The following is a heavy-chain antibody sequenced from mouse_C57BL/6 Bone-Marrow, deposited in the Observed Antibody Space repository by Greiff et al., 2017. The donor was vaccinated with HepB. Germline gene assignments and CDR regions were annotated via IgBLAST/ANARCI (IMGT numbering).Heavy chain of an antibody. J-gene: IGHJ3*01. Sequence: DVMLVESGGGLVQPGGSLSLSCAASGFTFTDYYMSWVRQPPGKALEWLGFIRNKANGYTTEYSASVKGRFTISRDNSQSILYLQMNALRAEDSATYYCARSAYSNYPAWFAYWGQGTLVTVSA. CDR2: IRNKANGYTT. CDR3: ARSAYSNYPAWFAY. V-gene: IGHV7-3*01. D-gene: IGHD2-5*01. CDR1: GFTFTDYY.